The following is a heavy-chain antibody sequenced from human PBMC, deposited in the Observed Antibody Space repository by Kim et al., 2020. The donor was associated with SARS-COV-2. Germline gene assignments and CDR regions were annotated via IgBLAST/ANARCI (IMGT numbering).Heavy chain of an antibody. J-gene: IGHJ4*02. Sequence: SETLSLTCAVYGGSFSGYYWSWIRQPPGKGLEWIGEINHSGSTNYNPSLKSRVTISVDTSKNQFSLKLSSVTAADTAVYYCASGGVVVVAATRSPYYFDYWGQGTLVTVSS. V-gene: IGHV4-34*01. D-gene: IGHD2-15*01. CDR2: INHSGST. CDR1: GGSFSGYY. CDR3: ASGGVVVVAATRSPYYFDY.